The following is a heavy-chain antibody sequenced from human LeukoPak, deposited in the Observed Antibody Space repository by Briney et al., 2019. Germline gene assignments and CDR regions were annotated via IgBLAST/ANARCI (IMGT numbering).Heavy chain of an antibody. CDR1: GGTFSSYA. CDR2: IIPIFGTA. V-gene: IGHV1-69*13. Sequence: SVKVSCKASGGTFSSYAISWVRQAPGQGLEWMGGIIPIFGTANYAQKFQGRVTITVDESTSTAYMELSSLRSEDTAVYYCARDGGIFWSGYYTDYYYGMDVWGQGTTVTVSS. CDR3: ARDGGIFWSGYYTDYYYGMDV. D-gene: IGHD3-3*01. J-gene: IGHJ6*02.